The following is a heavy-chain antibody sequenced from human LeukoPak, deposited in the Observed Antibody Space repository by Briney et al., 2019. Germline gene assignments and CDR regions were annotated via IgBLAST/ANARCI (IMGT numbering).Heavy chain of an antibody. V-gene: IGHV4-61*08. J-gene: IGHJ6*04. CDR2: IYYSGST. CDR3: ARDGQDYGDYDYYYGMDV. D-gene: IGHD4-17*01. CDR1: GGSFSSGGYY. Sequence: SETLSLTCTVSGGSFSSGGYYWSWLRQPPGTGLEWIGYIYYSGSTNYNPSLKSRVTISIDTSKNQFSLKLTSVTAADTAVYYCARDGQDYGDYDYYYGMDVWGKGTTVTVSS.